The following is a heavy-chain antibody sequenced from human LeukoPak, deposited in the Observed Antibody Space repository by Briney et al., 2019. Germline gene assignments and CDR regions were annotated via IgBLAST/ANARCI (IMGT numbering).Heavy chain of an antibody. Sequence: ASVKVSCKASGGTFSSYAISWVRQAPGQGLEWMGGIIPIFGTANYAQKFQGRVTITADESASTAYMELSSLRSEDTAVYYCARGTPLDRVSHYNWFDPWGQGTLVTVSS. D-gene: IGHD1-1*01. J-gene: IGHJ5*02. CDR1: GGTFSSYA. CDR2: IIPIFGTA. V-gene: IGHV1-69*13. CDR3: ARGTPLDRVSHYNWFDP.